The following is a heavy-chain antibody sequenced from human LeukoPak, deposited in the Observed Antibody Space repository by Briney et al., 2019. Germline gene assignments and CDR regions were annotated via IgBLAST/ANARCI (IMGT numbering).Heavy chain of an antibody. J-gene: IGHJ6*02. CDR2: ISSSSSYI. CDR1: GFTFSSYS. CDR3: ATATVTTYYYGMDV. D-gene: IGHD4-17*01. V-gene: IGHV3-21*01. Sequence: GGSLRLSCAASGFTFSSYSMNWVRQAPGKGLEWVSSISSSSSYIYYADSVKGRFTISRDNAKNSLYLQMNSLRAEDTAVYYCATATVTTYYYGMDVWGQGTTVTVSS.